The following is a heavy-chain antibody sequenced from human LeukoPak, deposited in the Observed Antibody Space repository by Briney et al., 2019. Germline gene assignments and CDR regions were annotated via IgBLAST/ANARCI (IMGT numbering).Heavy chain of an antibody. Sequence: GASVKVSCTASGYTFTGYYMHWVRQAPGQGLEWMGWINPNGGGTNYAQKFQGRVTMTRDTSISTAYMELSRLRSDDAAVYYCARSERLAPAAMFYWFDPWGQGTLVTVSS. CDR1: GYTFTGYY. D-gene: IGHD2-2*01. CDR2: INPNGGGT. J-gene: IGHJ5*02. V-gene: IGHV1-2*02. CDR3: ARSERLAPAAMFYWFDP.